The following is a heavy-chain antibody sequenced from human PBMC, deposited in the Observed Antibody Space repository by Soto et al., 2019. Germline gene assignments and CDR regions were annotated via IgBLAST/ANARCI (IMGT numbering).Heavy chain of an antibody. J-gene: IGHJ4*02. Sequence: QVQLVESGGGVVQPGRSLRLSCAASGFTFSSYGMHWVRQAPGKGLEWVAVISYDGSNKYYADSVKGRFTISRDNSKNTLYLQMDSLRAEDTAAYYCANGPPSRPGAADYWGQGTLVTVSS. CDR1: GFTFSSYG. CDR2: ISYDGSNK. D-gene: IGHD6-25*01. V-gene: IGHV3-30*18. CDR3: ANGPPSRPGAADY.